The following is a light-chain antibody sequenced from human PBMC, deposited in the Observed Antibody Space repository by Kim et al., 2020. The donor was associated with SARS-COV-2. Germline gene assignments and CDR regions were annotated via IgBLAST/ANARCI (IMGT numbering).Light chain of an antibody. CDR3: QSADTSGTSVL. J-gene: IGLJ2*01. V-gene: IGLV3-25*03. CDR1: ALSKQY. CDR2: QDV. Sequence: PGQTSTITCSGDALSKQYSYWYQRKPGQAPVLTIYQDVERPSGIPERFSGSTSGTTVTLTIIAVQAEDEADYYCQSADTSGTSVLFGGGTQLTVL.